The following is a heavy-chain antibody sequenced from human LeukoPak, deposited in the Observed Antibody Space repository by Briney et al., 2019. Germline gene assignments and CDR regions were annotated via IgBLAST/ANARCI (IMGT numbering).Heavy chain of an antibody. CDR2: INHSGST. V-gene: IGHV4-34*01. CDR1: GGSFSGYY. D-gene: IGHD3-3*01. J-gene: IGHJ6*03. Sequence: SETLSLTCAVYGGSFSGYYWSWIRQPPGKGLEWIGEINHSGSTNYNPSLKSRVTISVDTSKNQFSLKLSSVTAADTAVYYCAREGPGGWWDDFWSGYYPPSHYYYYMDVWGKGTTVTVSS. CDR3: AREGPGGWWDDFWSGYYPPSHYYYYMDV.